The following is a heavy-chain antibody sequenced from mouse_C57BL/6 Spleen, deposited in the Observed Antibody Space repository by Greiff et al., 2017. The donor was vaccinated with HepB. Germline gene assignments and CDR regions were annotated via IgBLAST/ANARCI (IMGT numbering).Heavy chain of an antibody. D-gene: IGHD2-4*01. V-gene: IGHV1-64*01. CDR2: IHPNSGST. Sequence: VQLQQSGAELVKPGASVKLSCKASGYTFTSYWMHWVKQRPGQGLEWIGMIHPNSGSTNYNEKFKSKATLTVDKSSSTAYMQLSSLTSEDSAVYYCARFDYYYFDYWGQGTTLTVSS. J-gene: IGHJ2*01. CDR3: ARFDYYYFDY. CDR1: GYTFTSYW.